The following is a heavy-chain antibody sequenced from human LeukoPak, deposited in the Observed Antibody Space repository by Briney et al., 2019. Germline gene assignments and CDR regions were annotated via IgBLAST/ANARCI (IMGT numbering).Heavy chain of an antibody. CDR3: ARSRSGWGGIFDN. CDR1: GGSISSYY. Sequence: PSETLSLTCTVSGGSISSYYWSWIRQPPGKGLEWIGYIYYSGSTNYNPSLKSRVTISVDTSKNQFSLKLSSVTAADTAVYYCARSRSGWGGIFDNWGQGTLVTVSS. V-gene: IGHV4-59*08. J-gene: IGHJ4*02. D-gene: IGHD6-19*01. CDR2: IYYSGST.